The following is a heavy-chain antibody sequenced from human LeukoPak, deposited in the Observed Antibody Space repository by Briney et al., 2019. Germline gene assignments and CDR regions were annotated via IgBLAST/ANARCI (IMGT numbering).Heavy chain of an antibody. CDR1: GYSISSGHY. CDR2: MYHSGST. CDR3: ARQSTRYSSGWYESTEDYFDY. V-gene: IGHV4-38-2*02. J-gene: IGHJ4*02. D-gene: IGHD6-19*01. Sequence: SETLSLTCTVSGYSISSGHYWGWIRQPPGKGLEWIGSMYHSGSTYYNPPLKSRVTISEDTSKNQFSLKLSSVTAADTAVYYCARQSTRYSSGWYESTEDYFDYWGQGTLVTVSS.